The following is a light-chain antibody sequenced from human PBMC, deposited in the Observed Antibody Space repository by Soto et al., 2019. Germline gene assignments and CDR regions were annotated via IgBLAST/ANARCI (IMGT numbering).Light chain of an antibody. CDR2: VAS. CDR1: QIMSSW. Sequence: DTQMSLSPSSLSVSVGDRVTITCRASQIMSSWFAWYQQKPGKAPKLLIDVASSLESGVPSRFSGSGSGTEFTLTISSLQPEYFAPENCQQLNSYPPTFDRGTKVDI. CDR3: QQLNSYPPT. J-gene: IGKJ1*01. V-gene: IGKV1-5*01.